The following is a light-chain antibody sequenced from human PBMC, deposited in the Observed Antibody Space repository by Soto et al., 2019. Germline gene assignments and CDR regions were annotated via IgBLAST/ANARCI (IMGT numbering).Light chain of an antibody. Sequence: DIQMAQSPSTLSVSIGDRVTITCRASQNVNSWLAWYQQKPGKAPKLLIYDASILESGVPSRFSGSGSGTEFTLTISSLQPDDFATYYCQQSDSFSWTFGQGTKVEIK. CDR2: DAS. CDR3: QQSDSFSWT. J-gene: IGKJ1*01. V-gene: IGKV1-5*01. CDR1: QNVNSW.